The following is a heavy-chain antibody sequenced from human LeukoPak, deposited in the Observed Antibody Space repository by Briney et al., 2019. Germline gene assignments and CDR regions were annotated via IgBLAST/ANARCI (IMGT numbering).Heavy chain of an antibody. CDR1: GGSISSYY. J-gene: IGHJ6*02. CDR3: ASRSVLRGYSGYDYGDYYYYGMDV. V-gene: IGHV4-59*01. D-gene: IGHD5-12*01. Sequence: SETLSLTCSVSGGSISSYYWGWIRQPPGKGLEGIGYIYYSRSTNDNTSLERRVTISVDTSKNQFSLKLSSGTDADTAGYYCASRSVLRGYSGYDYGDYYYYGMDVWGQGTTVTVSS. CDR2: IYYSRST.